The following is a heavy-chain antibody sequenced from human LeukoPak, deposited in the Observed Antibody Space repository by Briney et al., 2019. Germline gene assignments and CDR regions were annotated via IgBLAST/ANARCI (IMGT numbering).Heavy chain of an antibody. CDR2: ISSSSSYI. CDR3: ASLTMVRGVRRYY. D-gene: IGHD3-10*01. CDR1: GFTFSSYS. J-gene: IGHJ4*02. V-gene: IGHV3-21*01. Sequence: GGSLRLSCAASGFTFSSYSMSWVRQAPGKGLEWVSSISSSSSYIYYADSVKGRFTISRDNAKNSLYLQMNSLRAEDTAVYYCASLTMVRGVRRYYWGQGTLVTASS.